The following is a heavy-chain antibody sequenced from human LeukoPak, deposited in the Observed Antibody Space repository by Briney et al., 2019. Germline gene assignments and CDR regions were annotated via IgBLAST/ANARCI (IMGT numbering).Heavy chain of an antibody. V-gene: IGHV1-8*01. CDR3: ARAYDILTGYSY. J-gene: IGHJ4*02. D-gene: IGHD3-9*01. CDR2: MNPNNGNT. Sequence: ASLKVSCEASRYTFTGYEINCGRQATGHEVEWMGWMNPNNGNTGYAQKFQSRVTMTRNTSISTAYMELSSLRSEETAVYYCARAYDILTGYSYWGQGTLVTVSS. CDR1: RYTFTGYE.